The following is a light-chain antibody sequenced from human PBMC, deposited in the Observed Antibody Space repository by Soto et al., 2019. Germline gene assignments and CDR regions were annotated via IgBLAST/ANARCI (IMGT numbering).Light chain of an antibody. CDR2: KAS. Sequence: DTQMTPYHWTLSGYVGDGVTITCRASQTISSWLACYQQKPGKAPKLLIYKASTLKSGVPSRFIGSGSGTEFTFTFGSLKPDDFPCYSCQHYNRYSEAFGQGPRV. CDR1: QTISSW. CDR3: QHYNRYSEA. J-gene: IGKJ1*01. V-gene: IGKV1-5*03.